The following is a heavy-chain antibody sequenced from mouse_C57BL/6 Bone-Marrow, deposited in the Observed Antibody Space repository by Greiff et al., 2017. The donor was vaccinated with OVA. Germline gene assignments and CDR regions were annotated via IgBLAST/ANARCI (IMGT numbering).Heavy chain of an antibody. J-gene: IGHJ3*01. Sequence: EVQLQKSGPVLVKPGASVKMSCKASGYTFTDYYMNWVKQSHGKSLEWIGVINPYNGGTSYNQKFKGKATLTVDKSSSTAYMELNSLTSEDSAVYYCASYGSSPFAYWGQGTLVTVSA. D-gene: IGHD1-1*01. V-gene: IGHV1-19*01. CDR3: ASYGSSPFAY. CDR2: INPYNGGT. CDR1: GYTFTDYY.